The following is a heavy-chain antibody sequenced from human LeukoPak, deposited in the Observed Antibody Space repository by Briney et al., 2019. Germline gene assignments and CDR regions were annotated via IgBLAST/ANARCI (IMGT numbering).Heavy chain of an antibody. CDR1: GFSFGTYT. D-gene: IGHD1-26*01. Sequence: GGSLRLSCAASGFSFGTYTMTWVRQAPGKGLEWVSGINWNGGRTGYADSVKGRFTISRDNAKNSLYLQMNTLRAEDTALYYCARLAYSGSSYVDYWGQGTLVTVSS. CDR2: INWNGGRT. CDR3: ARLAYSGSSYVDY. V-gene: IGHV3-20*04. J-gene: IGHJ4*02.